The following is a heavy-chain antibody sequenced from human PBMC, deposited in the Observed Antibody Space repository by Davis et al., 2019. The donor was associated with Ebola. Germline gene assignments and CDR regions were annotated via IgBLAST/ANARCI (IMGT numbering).Heavy chain of an antibody. CDR2: IYPGDFYT. D-gene: IGHD3-16*02. CDR1: EYSFSNYW. J-gene: IGHJ6*02. Sequence: GSLRLSCKGPEYSFSNYWIGWVRHMPGKGLEWMGIIYPGDFYTRYSPSFQGQVTISADKSINTTYLQWSSLKASDTAIYYCARHLLSSNYFYGVDVWGQGTTVTVSS. CDR3: ARHLLSSNYFYGVDV. V-gene: IGHV5-51*01.